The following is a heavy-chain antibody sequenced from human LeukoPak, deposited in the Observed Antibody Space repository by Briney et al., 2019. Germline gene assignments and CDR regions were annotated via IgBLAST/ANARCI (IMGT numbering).Heavy chain of an antibody. CDR2: ISSSSGYT. V-gene: IGHV3-11*06. Sequence: GGSLGLSCAASGFTFSDYYMSWIRQAPGKGLEWISYISSSSGYTSYADSVKGRFTISRDSAKKSLYLQMNSLRAEDTAVYYCARRITMVRGATPTYYFNYWGQGTLVTVSS. CDR3: ARRITMVRGATPTYYFNY. D-gene: IGHD3-10*01. CDR1: GFTFSDYY. J-gene: IGHJ4*02.